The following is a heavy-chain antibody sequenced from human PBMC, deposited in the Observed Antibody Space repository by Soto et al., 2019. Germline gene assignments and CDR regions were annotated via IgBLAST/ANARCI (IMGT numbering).Heavy chain of an antibody. CDR3: ARGHVGLTNYYGMDV. D-gene: IGHD4-17*01. V-gene: IGHV3-33*01. J-gene: IGHJ6*02. Sequence: GGSLRLSCAASGFTFSSYGMHWVRQAPGKGLEWVAVIWYDGSNKYYADSVKGRFTISRDNSKNTLYLQMNSLRAEDTAVYYCARGHVGLTNYYGMDVWGQGTTVTVSS. CDR1: GFTFSSYG. CDR2: IWYDGSNK.